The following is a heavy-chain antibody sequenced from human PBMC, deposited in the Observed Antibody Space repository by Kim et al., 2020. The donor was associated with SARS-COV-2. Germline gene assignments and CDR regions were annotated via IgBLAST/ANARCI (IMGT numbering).Heavy chain of an antibody. Sequence: SETLSLTCAVYGGSFSGYYWSWIRQPPGKGLEWIGEINHSGSTNYNPSLKSRVTISVDTSKNQFSLKLSSVTAADTAVYYCARGSRLGDSYGYLVDYWGQGTLVTVSS. J-gene: IGHJ4*02. CDR3: ARGSRLGDSYGYLVDY. CDR1: GGSFSGYY. V-gene: IGHV4-34*01. CDR2: INHSGST. D-gene: IGHD5-18*01.